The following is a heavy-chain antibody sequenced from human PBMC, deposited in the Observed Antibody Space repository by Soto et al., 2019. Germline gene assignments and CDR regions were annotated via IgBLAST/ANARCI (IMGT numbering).Heavy chain of an antibody. J-gene: IGHJ5*02. D-gene: IGHD1-7*01. Sequence: PGGSLRLSCAASGFTFSSYVMSWVRQAPGKGLEWVSAISGDGYGTWYADSVKGRFTISRDNSKNTVYLQMNSLRAEDTAVYYCAKDLSNNWNYDIVVLPNWFAPWGQGTLVTVSS. CDR1: GFTFSSYV. V-gene: IGHV3-23*01. CDR3: AKDLSNNWNYDIVVLPNWFAP. CDR2: ISGDGYGT.